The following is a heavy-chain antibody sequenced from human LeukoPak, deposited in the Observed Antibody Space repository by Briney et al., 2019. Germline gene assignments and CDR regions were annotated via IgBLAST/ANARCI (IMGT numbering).Heavy chain of an antibody. CDR2: IIPVFSTS. CDR3: ARVTGGRYCSTTSCYMRGWFDP. CDR1: GGTFSSYA. J-gene: IGHJ5*02. V-gene: IGHV1-69*13. Sequence: SVKVSCKASGGTFSSYAISWVRQAPGQGLEWMGGIIPVFSTSNYAQKFQGRVTITADESTRTAYMKLSSLRSEDTAVYYCARVTGGRYCSTTSCYMRGWFDPWGQGTLVTVSS. D-gene: IGHD2-2*02.